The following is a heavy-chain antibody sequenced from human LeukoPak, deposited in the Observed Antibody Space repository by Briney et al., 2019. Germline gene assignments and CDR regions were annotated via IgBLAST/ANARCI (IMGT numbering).Heavy chain of an antibody. Sequence: SETLSLTCAVYGGSFSGYYWSWIRQPPGKGLEWIGEINHSGSTNYNPSLKSRVTISVDTSKNQFSLNLSSVTAADTAVYYCARAQAFEYSSSSGPVDYWGQGTLVSVSS. CDR3: ARAQAFEYSSSSGPVDY. V-gene: IGHV4-34*01. CDR1: GGSFSGYY. CDR2: INHSGST. D-gene: IGHD6-6*01. J-gene: IGHJ4*02.